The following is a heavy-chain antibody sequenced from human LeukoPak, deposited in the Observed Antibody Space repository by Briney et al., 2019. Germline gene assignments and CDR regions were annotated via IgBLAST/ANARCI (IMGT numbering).Heavy chain of an antibody. J-gene: IGHJ3*02. V-gene: IGHV4-4*02. CDR1: GGSISSSNW. CDR2: IYHSGST. CDR3: ARSSSSWEDDAFDS. D-gene: IGHD6-13*01. Sequence: PSETLSLTCDVSGGSISSSNWWSWARQPTGKGLEWIGEIYHSGSTNYNPSLKSRVTISVDKSKNQFSLKLSSVTAADTAVYYCARSSSSWEDDAFDSWGQGTMVTVSS.